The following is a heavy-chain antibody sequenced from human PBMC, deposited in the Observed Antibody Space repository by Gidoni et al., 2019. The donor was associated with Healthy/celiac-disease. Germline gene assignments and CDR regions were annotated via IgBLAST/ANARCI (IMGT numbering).Heavy chain of an antibody. V-gene: IGHV4-34*01. CDR1: GGSFSGYY. CDR3: ARDSPLPYSERFYYYYGMDV. D-gene: IGHD6-13*01. CDR2: INHSGST. J-gene: IGHJ6*02. Sequence: QVQLQQWGAGRLKPSETLSLTCAVYGGSFSGYYWSWIRQPPGKGLEWIGEINHSGSTNYNPSLKSRVTISVDTSKNQFSLKLSSVTAADTAVYYCARDSPLPYSERFYYYYGMDVWGQGTTVTVSS.